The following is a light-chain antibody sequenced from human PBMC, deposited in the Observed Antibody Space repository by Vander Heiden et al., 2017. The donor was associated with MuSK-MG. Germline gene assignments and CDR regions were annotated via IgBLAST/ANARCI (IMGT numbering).Light chain of an antibody. CDR1: QSISSY. Sequence: DIQMSQSPSSLSASVGDRVTITCRASQSISSYLNWYQQKPGKVPKLLIYAVSTLQGGVPSRFSGTGSGTDFTLTISSLQPEDIATYYCQQSYNTLPITFGQGTRLEMK. CDR3: QQSYNTLPIT. CDR2: AVS. V-gene: IGKV1-39*01. J-gene: IGKJ5*01.